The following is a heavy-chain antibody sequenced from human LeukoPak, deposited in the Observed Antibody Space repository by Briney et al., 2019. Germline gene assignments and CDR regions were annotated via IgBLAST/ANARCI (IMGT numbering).Heavy chain of an antibody. CDR1: GYTFTSYY. J-gene: IGHJ4*02. D-gene: IGHD3-22*01. Sequence: ASVKVSCKASGYTFTSYYMHWVRQAPGQGLEWMGIINPNGGSTSYAQKFQGRVTMTRDMSTSTVYMELSSLRSEDTAVYYCARAYYDSSGPRGGPFDYWGQGTLVTVSS. V-gene: IGHV1-46*01. CDR3: ARAYYDSSGPRGGPFDY. CDR2: INPNGGST.